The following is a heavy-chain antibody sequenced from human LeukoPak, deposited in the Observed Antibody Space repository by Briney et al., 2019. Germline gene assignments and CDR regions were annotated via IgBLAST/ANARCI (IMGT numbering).Heavy chain of an antibody. CDR3: AKDPPLSYGDHYFDY. Sequence: GGSLRLSCAASGFIFSDYSMHWVRQAPGKGLEWVAVISYDGTYKYYADSVKGRFTISRDNSKNTLYLQMNSLRAEDTAVYYCAKDPPLSYGDHYFDYWGQGTLVTVSS. V-gene: IGHV3-30*04. J-gene: IGHJ4*02. CDR1: GFIFSDYS. D-gene: IGHD4-17*01. CDR2: ISYDGTYK.